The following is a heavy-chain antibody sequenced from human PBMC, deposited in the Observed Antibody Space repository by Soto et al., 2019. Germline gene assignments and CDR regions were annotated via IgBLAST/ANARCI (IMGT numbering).Heavy chain of an antibody. V-gene: IGHV3-74*01. Sequence: EVQLVESGGGLVQPGGSLRLSCAASGFTFGNYWMHWVRQAPGKGLVWVARINSDGSSTSYADSVKGRFTISRDNAKNTLYLQMTSLRAEDTAMYYCTKVISTVGGDFDSWGQGTLVTVSS. J-gene: IGHJ4*02. D-gene: IGHD3-16*01. CDR2: INSDGSST. CDR1: GFTFGNYW. CDR3: TKVISTVGGDFDS.